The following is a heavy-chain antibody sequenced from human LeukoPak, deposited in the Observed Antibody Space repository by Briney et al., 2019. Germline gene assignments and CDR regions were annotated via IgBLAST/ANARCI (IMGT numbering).Heavy chain of an antibody. D-gene: IGHD1-1*01. CDR3: VRGTNDWKGIDY. Sequence: PSETLSLTCAVYGGSFSGYYWSWIRQPPGKGLEWIGEINHSGSTNYNPSLKSRVTISVDTSKNQFSLKLSSVTAADTAVYYCVRGTNDWKGIDYWGQGTLVTVSS. V-gene: IGHV4-34*01. CDR1: GGSFSGYY. CDR2: INHSGST. J-gene: IGHJ4*02.